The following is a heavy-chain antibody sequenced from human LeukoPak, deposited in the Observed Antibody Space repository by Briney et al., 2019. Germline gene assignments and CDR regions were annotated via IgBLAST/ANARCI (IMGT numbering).Heavy chain of an antibody. V-gene: IGHV3-23*01. CDR2: ISGSGGST. Sequence: GSLRLSCAASGFTFSSYAMIWVGQAPGKGLEWVSAISGSGGSTYYADSVKGRFTISRDNSKNTLYLHMNSLRAEDAAVYYCATVAGQYWGQGTLVTVSS. CDR3: ATVAGQY. J-gene: IGHJ4*02. D-gene: IGHD6-19*01. CDR1: GFTFSSYA.